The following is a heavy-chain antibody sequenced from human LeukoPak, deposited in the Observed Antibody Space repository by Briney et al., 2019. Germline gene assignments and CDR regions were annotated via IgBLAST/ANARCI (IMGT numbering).Heavy chain of an antibody. V-gene: IGHV3-7*05. Sequence: PGGSLRLSCAASGFTFSSYEMNWFRQAPGKGLEWVANMNPDGSTKNYVDSVRGRFTISRDNAKNSLYLQMNSLRVDDTAVYYCARDSGYSAFDYWGQGTLVTVSS. CDR2: MNPDGSTK. CDR1: GFTFSSYE. CDR3: ARDSGYSAFDY. D-gene: IGHD5-12*01. J-gene: IGHJ4*02.